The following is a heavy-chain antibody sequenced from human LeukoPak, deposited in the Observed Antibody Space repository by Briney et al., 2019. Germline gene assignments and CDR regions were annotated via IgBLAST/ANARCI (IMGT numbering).Heavy chain of an antibody. D-gene: IGHD4-11*01. V-gene: IGHV3-30*02. J-gene: IGHJ4*02. CDR3: AKDAAANVDYPYYFDY. Sequence: SGGSLRLSCAASGFTFSSYGMHWVRQAPGKGLEWVAFIRYDGSNKYYADSVKGRFTISRDNSRTTLYLLMNSLRAEDTAVYYCAKDAAANVDYPYYFDYWGQGALVTVSS. CDR2: IRYDGSNK. CDR1: GFTFSSYG.